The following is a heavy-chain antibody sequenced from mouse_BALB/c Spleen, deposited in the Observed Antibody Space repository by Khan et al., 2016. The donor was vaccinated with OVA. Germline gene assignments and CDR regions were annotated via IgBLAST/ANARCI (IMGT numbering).Heavy chain of an antibody. CDR1: GYTFTYYV. J-gene: IGHJ2*01. CDR2: IYPGSDNA. V-gene: IGHV1-81*01. D-gene: IGHD2-3*01. CDR3: ARGDGYYVYFDY. Sequence: QVQLQQSGPELVKPGASVKMSCMASGYTFTYYVITWVKQRTGQGLEWIGEIYPGSDNAYYNERFKGKATLTADKSSNTTHMQLSSLTSEDSAVYFCARGDGYYVYFDYWGQGTTLTVSS.